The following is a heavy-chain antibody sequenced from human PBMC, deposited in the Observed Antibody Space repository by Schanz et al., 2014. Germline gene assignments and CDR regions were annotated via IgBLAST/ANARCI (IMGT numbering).Heavy chain of an antibody. D-gene: IGHD3-10*01. CDR1: GFIVRSNY. CDR3: AKGSRSGSKVMDV. CDR2: VHPGGST. V-gene: IGHV3-66*01. Sequence: EVQLLESGGGLVQPGGSLRLSCAVSGFIVRSNYMTWVRQAPGKGLEWVSFVHPGGSTYYPDSVKGRFTISRDNAKNSLFLQMNSLRAEDTALYYCAKGSRSGSKVMDVWGKGTTVTVSS. J-gene: IGHJ6*03.